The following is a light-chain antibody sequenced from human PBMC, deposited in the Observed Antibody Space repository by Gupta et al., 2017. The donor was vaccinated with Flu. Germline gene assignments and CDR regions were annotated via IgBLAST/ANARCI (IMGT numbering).Light chain of an antibody. V-gene: IGLV2-14*01. CDR1: SSDVGGYNY. CDR2: EVS. Sequence: SSVLRPAYVSGSPGQSITISCTGTSSDVGGYNYVSWYQHHPGKAPKLMIYEVSHRPSGVSFRFSGSKSGNTASLTISGLQADDEADYHCSSYASSSTTVFGTGTKVTVL. J-gene: IGLJ1*01. CDR3: SSYASSSTTV.